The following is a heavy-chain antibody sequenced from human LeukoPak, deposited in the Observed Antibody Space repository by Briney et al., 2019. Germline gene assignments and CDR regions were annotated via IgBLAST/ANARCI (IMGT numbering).Heavy chain of an antibody. CDR1: GFTFSSYW. V-gene: IGHV3-7*03. Sequence: PGGSLRLSCAASGFTFSSYWMSWVRQAPGKGLEWVANIRQDGGEIYYLDSVKGRFTISRDNAKNSLYLQMNSLTAEDTAVYYCAKDRQWLGRYSDYWGQGTLVTVSS. CDR2: IRQDGGEI. D-gene: IGHD6-19*01. J-gene: IGHJ4*02. CDR3: AKDRQWLGRYSDY.